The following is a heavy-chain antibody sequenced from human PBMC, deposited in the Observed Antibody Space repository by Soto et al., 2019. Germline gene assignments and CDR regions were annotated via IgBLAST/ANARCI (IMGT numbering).Heavy chain of an antibody. CDR3: TRGPRADSSGTGAH. CDR2: ISDGGTTP. Sequence: GGSRRPSCPASGVMVTSYAMSWGRHAPGKGLEWGSRISDGGTTPTYADSVRGPFTIPRDTSKNNLYLHMNNLKHDDTALYYCTRGPRADSSGTGAHWGQGTPVTVSS. J-gene: IGHJ4*02. CDR1: GVMVTSYA. D-gene: IGHD1-26*01. V-gene: IGHV3-23*01.